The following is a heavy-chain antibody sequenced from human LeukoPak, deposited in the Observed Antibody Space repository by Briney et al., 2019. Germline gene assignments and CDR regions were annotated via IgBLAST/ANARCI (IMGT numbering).Heavy chain of an antibody. Sequence: ASVKVSCKASGYTFTSYGINWVRQATGQGLEWMGWMNPNSGNTGYAQKFQGRVTMTRNTSISTAYMELSSLRSEDTAVYYCARGRHFDWLFFDYWGQGTLVTVSS. J-gene: IGHJ4*02. D-gene: IGHD3-9*01. CDR1: GYTFTSYG. CDR3: ARGRHFDWLFFDY. V-gene: IGHV1-8*02. CDR2: MNPNSGNT.